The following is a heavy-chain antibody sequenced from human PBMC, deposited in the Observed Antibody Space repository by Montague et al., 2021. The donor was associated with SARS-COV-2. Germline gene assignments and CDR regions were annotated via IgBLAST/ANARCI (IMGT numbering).Heavy chain of an antibody. V-gene: IGHV3-30*04. CDR3: ARSLSGSYWGAFDI. Sequence: SLRLSCAASGFTFSSYAMHWVRQAPGKGLEWVAVISYDGSNKYYVDSVKGRFTISRDNSENTLYLQMNSLRAEDTAVYYCARSLSGSYWGAFDIWGQGTMVTVSS. D-gene: IGHD1-26*01. J-gene: IGHJ3*02. CDR1: GFTFSSYA. CDR2: ISYDGSNK.